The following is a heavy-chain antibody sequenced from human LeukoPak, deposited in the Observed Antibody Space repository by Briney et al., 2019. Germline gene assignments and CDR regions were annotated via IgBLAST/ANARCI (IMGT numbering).Heavy chain of an antibody. D-gene: IGHD3-22*01. CDR3: AKTPPYGSGYYKSDY. J-gene: IGHJ4*02. CDR2: ISGSGGST. V-gene: IGHV3-23*01. Sequence: GGSLRLSCAASGFTFSSYAMSWVRQAPGKGLEWVSAISGSGGSTYYADSVKGRFTISRDNSKNTLYLQMNSLGAEDTAVYYCAKTPPYGSGYYKSDYWGQGTLVTVSS. CDR1: GFTFSSYA.